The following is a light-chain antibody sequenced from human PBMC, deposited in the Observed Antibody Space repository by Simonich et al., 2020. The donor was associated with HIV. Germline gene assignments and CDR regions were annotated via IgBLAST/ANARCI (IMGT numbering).Light chain of an antibody. V-gene: IGLV2-11*01. Sequence: QSALTQPRSVSGSPGQSVTISCTGTSSDVGGYKYVSWYQQHPGKAPKRMIYDVSKRPSGVPDRFSGSKSGNTASLTISGLQAEDEADYYCCSYAGSYVVFGGGTKLTVL. J-gene: IGLJ2*01. CDR3: CSYAGSYVV. CDR1: SSDVGGYKY. CDR2: DVS.